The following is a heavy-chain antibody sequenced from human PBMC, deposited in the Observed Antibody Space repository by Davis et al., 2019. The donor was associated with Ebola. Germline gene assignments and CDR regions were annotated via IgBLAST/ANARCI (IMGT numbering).Heavy chain of an antibody. Sequence: GESLKISCAASGFTFSSYAMSWVRQAPGKGLEWVSAISGSGGSTYYADSVKGRFTISRDNSKNTLYLQMNSLRAEDTAVYYCVRDSSGYYTAASYWGQGTLVTVSS. J-gene: IGHJ4*02. V-gene: IGHV3-23*01. CDR3: VRDSSGYYTAASY. D-gene: IGHD3-22*01. CDR1: GFTFSSYA. CDR2: ISGSGGST.